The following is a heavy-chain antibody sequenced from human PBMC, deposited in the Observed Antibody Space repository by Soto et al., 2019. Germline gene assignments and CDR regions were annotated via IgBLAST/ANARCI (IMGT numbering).Heavy chain of an antibody. Sequence: QVQLVQSGGEVRKPGASVKVSCKASGYTFRNYGINWVRQAPGQGLEWMAWINPYNGNTDYAQKFQDRVTLTTDTAPSTAYMERRSRRSDDTAVYCCAKSPRNEVDTDWGQGTLVIVSS. CDR3: AKSPRNEVDTD. J-gene: IGHJ4*02. CDR1: GYTFRNYG. D-gene: IGHD5-18*01. V-gene: IGHV1-18*01. CDR2: INPYNGNT.